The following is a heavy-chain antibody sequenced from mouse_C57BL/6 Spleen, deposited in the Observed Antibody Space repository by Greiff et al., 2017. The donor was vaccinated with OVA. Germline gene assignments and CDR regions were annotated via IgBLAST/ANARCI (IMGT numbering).Heavy chain of an antibody. J-gene: IGHJ3*01. D-gene: IGHD2-2*01. CDR2: ISYDGSN. V-gene: IGHV3-6*01. CDR1: GYSITSGYY. CDR3: AIYGYDGWFAY. Sequence: EVQLQQSGPGLVKPSQSLSLTCSVTGYSITSGYYWNWIRQFPGNKLEWMGYISYDGSNNYNPSLKNRISITRDTSKNQFFLKLNSVTTEDTATYYCAIYGYDGWFAYWGQGTLVTVSA.